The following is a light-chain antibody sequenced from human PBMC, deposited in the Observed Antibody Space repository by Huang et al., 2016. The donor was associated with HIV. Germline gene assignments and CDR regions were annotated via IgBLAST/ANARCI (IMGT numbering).Light chain of an antibody. CDR1: QSVRDN. Sequence: EVLMTQSPVTLSESPGGRVTISCWASQSVRDNLAWFQQKPGQAPRLLVHGSSTRATGVPARFRGSGSGTGFTLTITSLQSDDYAVYYCQQYYTWPRTFGQGTRVE. J-gene: IGKJ1*01. V-gene: IGKV3-15*01. CDR3: QQYYTWPRT. CDR2: GSS.